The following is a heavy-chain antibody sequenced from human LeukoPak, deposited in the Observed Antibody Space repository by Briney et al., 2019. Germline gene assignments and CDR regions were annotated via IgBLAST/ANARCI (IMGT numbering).Heavy chain of an antibody. V-gene: IGHV3-30-3*01. CDR2: ISYDGSNK. D-gene: IGHD6-13*01. CDR1: GFTFSSYA. Sequence: PGRSLRLSCAASGFTFSSYAMHWVRQAPGKGLEWVAVISYDGSNKYYADSVKGRFTISRDNSKNTLYLQMNSLGAEDTAVYYCARSPRYSSSWPQDYWGQGTLVTVSS. CDR3: ARSPRYSSSWPQDY. J-gene: IGHJ4*02.